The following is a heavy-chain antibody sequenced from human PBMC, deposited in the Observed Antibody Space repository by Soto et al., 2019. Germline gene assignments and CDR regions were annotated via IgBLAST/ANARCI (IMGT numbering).Heavy chain of an antibody. CDR1: GFTFSSYA. J-gene: IGHJ4*02. V-gene: IGHV3-30*18. CDR3: AKALGELSPESYDY. Sequence: QVQLVESGGGVVQPGRSLRLSCAASGFTFSSYAMQWVRQAPGKGLEWVAVISYDGSDKYYADSVKGRFTISRDNSKNTLNLQMNSLRADDTAVYYFAKALGELSPESYDYCCQGTLITVSS. D-gene: IGHD3-16*02. CDR2: ISYDGSDK.